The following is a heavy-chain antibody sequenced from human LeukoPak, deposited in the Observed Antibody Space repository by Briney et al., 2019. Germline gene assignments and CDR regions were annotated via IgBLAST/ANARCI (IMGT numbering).Heavy chain of an antibody. CDR1: GFTFSSYW. D-gene: IGHD6-13*01. V-gene: IGHV3-74*01. J-gene: IGHJ3*02. Sequence: GGSLRLSCAASGFTFSSYWMHWVRQAPGKGLVWVSRINTDGSSTSYADSVKGRFTISRDNAKNTLYLQMNSLRAEDTAVYYCARVGGDSGYSSHRNGAFDIWGQGTMVTVSS. CDR3: ARVGGDSGYSSHRNGAFDI. CDR2: INTDGSST.